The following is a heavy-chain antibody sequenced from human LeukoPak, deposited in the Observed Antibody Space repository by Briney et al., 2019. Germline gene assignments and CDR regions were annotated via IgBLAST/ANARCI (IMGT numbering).Heavy chain of an antibody. D-gene: IGHD6-13*01. CDR3: AIPTAGYSSPPRPLDY. J-gene: IGHJ4*02. CDR2: INHSGST. Sequence: SETLSLTCAVYGGSFSGYYWSWIRQPPGKGLEWIGEINHSGSTNYNPSLKSRVTISVDTSKNQFSLKLSSVTAADTAVYYCAIPTAGYSSPPRPLDYWGQGTLVTVSS. V-gene: IGHV4-34*01. CDR1: GGSFSGYY.